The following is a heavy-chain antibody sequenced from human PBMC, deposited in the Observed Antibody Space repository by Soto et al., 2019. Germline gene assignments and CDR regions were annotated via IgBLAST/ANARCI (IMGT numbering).Heavy chain of an antibody. CDR1: GYTFTSYA. J-gene: IGHJ4*02. V-gene: IGHV1-3*01. D-gene: IGHD2-21*02. CDR3: ARSIVVVTAADY. CDR2: INAGNGNT. Sequence: GASVKVACKASGYTFTSYAMHWVRQAPGQRLEWMGWINAGNGNTKYSQKFQGRVTITGDTSASTAYMELSSLRSEDTAVYYCARSIVVVTAADYWGQGTLVTVSS.